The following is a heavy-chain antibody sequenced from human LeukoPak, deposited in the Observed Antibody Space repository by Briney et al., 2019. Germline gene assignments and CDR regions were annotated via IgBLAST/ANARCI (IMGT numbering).Heavy chain of an antibody. V-gene: IGHV1-58*02. CDR3: AAVLGYYDSSGYYPHFDY. CDR1: GFTFTSSA. CDR2: IVVDSGNT. J-gene: IGHJ4*02. D-gene: IGHD3-22*01. Sequence: GTSVKVSCKASGFTFTSSAMQWVRQARGQGLEWIGWIVVDSGNTNYAQKFQERVTITRDMSTSTAYMELSSLRSEDTAVYYCAAVLGYYDSSGYYPHFDYWGQGTLVTVSS.